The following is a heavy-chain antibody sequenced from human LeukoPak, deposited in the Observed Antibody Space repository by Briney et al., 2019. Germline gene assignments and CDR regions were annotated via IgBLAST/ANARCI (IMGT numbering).Heavy chain of an antibody. D-gene: IGHD6-25*01. J-gene: IGHJ3*02. CDR3: ASARLGSGLEGAFDI. CDR2: IYYSGST. V-gene: IGHV4-59*01. Sequence: SETLSLTCTVSGGSISSYFWSWIRQPPGKGLEWIGYIYYSGSTNYNPSLKSRDTISVDTSKNQFSLKLSSVTAADTAVYYCASARLGSGLEGAFDIWGQGTMVTVSS. CDR1: GGSISSYF.